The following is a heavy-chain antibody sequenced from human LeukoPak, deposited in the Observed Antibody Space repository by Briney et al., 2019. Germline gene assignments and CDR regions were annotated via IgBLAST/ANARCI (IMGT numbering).Heavy chain of an antibody. CDR1: GFTFSSYA. CDR2: ISYDGSNK. J-gene: IGHJ4*02. D-gene: IGHD3-10*01. V-gene: IGHV3-30-3*01. Sequence: GGSLRLSCAASGFTFSSYAMHWVRQAPGKGLEWVAVISYDGSNKYYADSVKGRFTISRDNSKNTLYLQMNSLRAEDTAVYYRARDLRSYGSGSYPEPLDYWGQGTLVTVSS. CDR3: ARDLRSYGSGSYPEPLDY.